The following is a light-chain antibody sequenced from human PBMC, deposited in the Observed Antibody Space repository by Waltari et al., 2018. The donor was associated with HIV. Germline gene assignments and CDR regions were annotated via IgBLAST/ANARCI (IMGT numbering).Light chain of an antibody. J-gene: IGLJ2*01. V-gene: IGLV2-11*01. CDR2: DVT. CDR3: CSYAGSYTWL. Sequence: QSALTQPRSVSGSPGQSVTISCIGTNRPVGGYNYVSWYRQHPGEAPKLIIYDVTKRPSGVPDRFSGAKSVNTASLTVSGLQADDEAEYYCCSYAGSYTWLFGGGTKLTVL. CDR1: NRPVGGYNY.